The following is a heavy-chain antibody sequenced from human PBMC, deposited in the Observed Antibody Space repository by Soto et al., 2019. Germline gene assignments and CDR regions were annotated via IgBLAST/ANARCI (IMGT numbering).Heavy chain of an antibody. J-gene: IGHJ6*02. CDR2: IVVGSGNT. CDR3: AADWDCGGDCYRSREDYYYGMEV. Sequence: GAPVEASCKAPGFTFTSSAMQWVRQARGQRLECIGWIVVGSGNTNYAKKFQERVTITRDMSTSTDYMELSSLRSEDTAVYYCAADWDCGGDCYRSREDYYYGMEVWGQGTTDTVSS. V-gene: IGHV1-58*02. CDR1: GFTFTSSA. D-gene: IGHD2-21*02.